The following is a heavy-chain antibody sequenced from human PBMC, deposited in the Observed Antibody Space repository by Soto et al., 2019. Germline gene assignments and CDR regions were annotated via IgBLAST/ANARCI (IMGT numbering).Heavy chain of an antibody. Sequence: QVQLVQSGAEVKKPGSSVKVSCKASGGTFSSYAISWVRQAPGQGLEWMGGIIPIFGTANYAQKFQGRVTMTADESTSTGYMELSSLRSEDTAVYYCARGRSGRTVAEDYYYYGMDVWGQGTTGTVSS. CDR3: ARGRSGRTVAEDYYYYGMDV. CDR1: GGTFSSYA. D-gene: IGHD6-19*01. CDR2: IIPIFGTA. V-gene: IGHV1-69*01. J-gene: IGHJ6*02.